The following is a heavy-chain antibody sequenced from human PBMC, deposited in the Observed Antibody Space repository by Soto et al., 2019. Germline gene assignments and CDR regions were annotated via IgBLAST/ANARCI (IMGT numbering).Heavy chain of an antibody. J-gene: IGHJ5*02. CDR2: INHSGST. Sequence: QVQLQQWGAGPLKPSETLSLTCAVYGGSFSGYYWSWIRQPPGKGLEWIGEINHSGSTNYNPSLKRRVIKSADPSNNQLSLKLRSVTAADTAVYYCARGTLSIRFDPWGQGTLVTVSS. CDR3: ARGTLSIRFDP. V-gene: IGHV4-34*02. CDR1: GGSFSGYY.